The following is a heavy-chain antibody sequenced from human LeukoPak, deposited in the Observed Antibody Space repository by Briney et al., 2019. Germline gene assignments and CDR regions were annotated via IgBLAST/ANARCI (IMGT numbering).Heavy chain of an antibody. Sequence: GGSLRLSCAASGFTFSNAWKSWVRQAPGKGLEWVANIKQDGSEKYYVDSVKGRFTISRDNAKNSVYLQMNSLRAEDAALYFCARAGIRKAPFDYWGQGTLVTVSS. CDR2: IKQDGSEK. D-gene: IGHD1-26*01. CDR1: GFTFSNAW. V-gene: IGHV3-7*01. J-gene: IGHJ4*02. CDR3: ARAGIRKAPFDY.